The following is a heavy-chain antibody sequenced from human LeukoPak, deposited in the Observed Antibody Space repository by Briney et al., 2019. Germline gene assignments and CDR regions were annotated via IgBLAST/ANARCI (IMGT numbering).Heavy chain of an antibody. J-gene: IGHJ5*02. CDR3: AKDPNQLRLMGWFDP. V-gene: IGHV3-30*02. CDR2: IRYDGSNK. CDR1: GFTFSSYG. D-gene: IGHD2-2*01. Sequence: GGSLRLSCAASGFTFSSYGMHWVRQAPGKGLEWVAFIRYDGSNKYYADSVKGRFTISRDNSKNTLYLQMNSLRAEDTAVYYCAKDPNQLRLMGWFDPWGQGTLVTVSS.